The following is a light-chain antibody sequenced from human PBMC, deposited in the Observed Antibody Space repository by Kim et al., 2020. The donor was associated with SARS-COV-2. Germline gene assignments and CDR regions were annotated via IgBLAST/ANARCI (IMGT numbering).Light chain of an antibody. Sequence: EIVMTQSPATLSVSPGERATLSCRASQSVSSNLAWYQQKPGQAPRLLVYDASTRATGIPDRFSGSGSGTDFTLTISSLESEDFAVYFCHQYKTSPLTLGGGTKLEI. CDR2: DAS. J-gene: IGKJ4*01. V-gene: IGKV3D-15*01. CDR1: QSVSSN. CDR3: HQYKTSPLT.